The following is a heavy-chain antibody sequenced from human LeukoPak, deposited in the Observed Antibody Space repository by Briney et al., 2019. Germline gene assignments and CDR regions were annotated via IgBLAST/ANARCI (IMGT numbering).Heavy chain of an antibody. CDR2: IYHSGST. J-gene: IGHJ4*02. V-gene: IGHV4-38-2*01. CDR3: ARLPYIAVAGPHFDY. D-gene: IGHD6-19*01. CDR1: GYSISSGYY. Sequence: PSETLSLTCAVSGYSISSGYYWGWIRQPPGKGLEWIGSIYHSGSTYYNPPLKSRVTISVDTSKNQFSLKLSSVTAADTAVYYCARLPYIAVAGPHFDYWGQGTLVTVSS.